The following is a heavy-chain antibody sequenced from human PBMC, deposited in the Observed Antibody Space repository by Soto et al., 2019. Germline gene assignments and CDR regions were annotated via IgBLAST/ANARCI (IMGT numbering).Heavy chain of an antibody. V-gene: IGHV3-33*01. CDR2: IWFDGSHK. J-gene: IGHJ6*03. Sequence: QVQLVESGGGVVQRGKSLRLSCTASGFPFSSYGMHWVRQAPGKGLEWVAVIWFDGSHKFYTDSVKGRFTISRDNSKNTLYLQMNSPRAEDSAIYFCARDSASDYMDVWGKGTTVTVSS. CDR1: GFPFSSYG. D-gene: IGHD3-10*01. CDR3: ARDSASDYMDV.